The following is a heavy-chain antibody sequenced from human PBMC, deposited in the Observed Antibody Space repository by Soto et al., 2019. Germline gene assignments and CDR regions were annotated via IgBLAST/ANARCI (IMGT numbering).Heavy chain of an antibody. D-gene: IGHD5-12*01. Sequence: LMSSCADSGGTFSSQAISWMRQAPGQGLEWMGGIIPIFGTANYAQKFQGRVTITADESTSTAYMELSSLRSEDTAVYYCARDSTGGYSGYDLDYWGHGPLVTVSS. CDR1: GGTFSSQA. CDR2: IIPIFGTA. V-gene: IGHV1-69*01. J-gene: IGHJ4*01. CDR3: ARDSTGGYSGYDLDY.